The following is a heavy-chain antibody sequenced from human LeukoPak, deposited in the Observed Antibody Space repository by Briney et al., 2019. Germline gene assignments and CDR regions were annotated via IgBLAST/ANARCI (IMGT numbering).Heavy chain of an antibody. D-gene: IGHD3-10*01. J-gene: IGHJ3*02. V-gene: IGHV2-70*01. CDR2: IDWDDDK. CDR1: GFSLSTSGMC. Sequence: SGPTLVNPTQTLTLTCTFSGFSLSTSGMCVSWIRQPPGKALEWLALIDWDDDKYYSTSLKTRLTISKDTSKNQVVLTMTNMDPVDTAMYYCARTQSGSGSYLPYDIWGQGTMVTVSS. CDR3: ARTQSGSGSYLPYDI.